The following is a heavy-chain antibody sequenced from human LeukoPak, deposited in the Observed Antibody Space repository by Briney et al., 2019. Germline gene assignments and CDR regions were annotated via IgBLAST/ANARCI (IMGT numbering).Heavy chain of an antibody. D-gene: IGHD6-13*01. J-gene: IGHJ4*02. CDR1: GYTFSGYY. V-gene: IGHV1-2*02. CDR3: ARDLTATAAFDC. Sequence: ASVKVSCKASGYTFSGYYMQWVRQAPGQGLEWMGWINPNSGDTHYAQRFQGRVTMTWDTSISTAYMELSRLYSDDTAVYSCARDLTATAAFDCWGQGTLVTVSS. CDR2: INPNSGDT.